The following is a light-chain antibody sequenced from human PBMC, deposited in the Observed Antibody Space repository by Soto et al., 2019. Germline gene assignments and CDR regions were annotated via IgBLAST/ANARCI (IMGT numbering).Light chain of an antibody. Sequence: QSALTQPPSASVSPGQSVTISCTGTSSDVGTHGYVSWYQQHAGKAPKLMIYDVTKRPSGVPDRFSGSKSANTASLTVSGLQAEDEADYYCMCYAGGNNWVFGGGTKVTVL. CDR2: DVT. CDR1: SSDVGTHGY. V-gene: IGLV2-8*01. J-gene: IGLJ3*02. CDR3: MCYAGGNNWV.